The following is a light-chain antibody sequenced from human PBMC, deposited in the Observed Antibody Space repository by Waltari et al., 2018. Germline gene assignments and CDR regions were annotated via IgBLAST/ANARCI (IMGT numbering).Light chain of an antibody. V-gene: IGLV2-14*03. CDR2: DVS. J-gene: IGLJ6*01. Sequence: QSALTQPASVSGSPGQSITISCTGTSSDVGGYNYVPWYQQHPGKAPKLMIYDVSNRPSGVSNRFSGSKSGNTASLTISGLQAEDEADYYCSSYTSSSTLGFGSGTKVTVL. CDR1: SSDVGGYNY. CDR3: SSYTSSSTLG.